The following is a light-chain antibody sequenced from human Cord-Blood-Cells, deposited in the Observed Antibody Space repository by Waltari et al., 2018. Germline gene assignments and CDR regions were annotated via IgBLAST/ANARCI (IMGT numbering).Light chain of an antibody. J-gene: IGKJ4*01. V-gene: IGKV1-33*01. CDR2: DAS. CDR1: QDISNY. Sequence: DIQMTQSPSSLSAPVGDRVTITCQASQDISNYLNWYQQKPGKAPKLLIYDASNLETGVPSRFSGSGSGTDFTFTISSLQPEDIATYYCQQYDNLPSLTFGGGTKVEIK. CDR3: QQYDNLPSLT.